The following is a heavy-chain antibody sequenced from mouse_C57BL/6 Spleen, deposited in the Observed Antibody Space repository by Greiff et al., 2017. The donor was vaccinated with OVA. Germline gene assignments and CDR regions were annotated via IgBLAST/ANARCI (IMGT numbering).Heavy chain of an antibody. CDR1: GFNIKDDY. CDR2: IDPENGDT. J-gene: IGHJ1*03. CDR3: THSNYGYFDV. Sequence: VQLQQSGAELVRPGASVKLSCTASGFNIKDDYMHWVKQRPEQGLEWIGWIDPENGDTEYASKFQGKATITADTSSNTAYLQLSSLTSEDTAVYYCTHSNYGYFDVWGTGTTVTVSS. D-gene: IGHD2-5*01. V-gene: IGHV14-4*01.